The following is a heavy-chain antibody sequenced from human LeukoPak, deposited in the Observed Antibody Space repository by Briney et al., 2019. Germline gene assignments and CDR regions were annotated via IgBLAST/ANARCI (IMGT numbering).Heavy chain of an antibody. Sequence: ASVKVSCKASGYTFTSYDINWVRQATGQGLEWMGWMNPNSGNTGYAQKFQGRVTITRNTSISTAYMELSRLRSDDTAVYYCARGVTIFGVVIIKGDWFDPWGQGTLVTVSS. D-gene: IGHD3-3*01. CDR3: ARGVTIFGVVIIKGDWFDP. CDR2: MNPNSGNT. J-gene: IGHJ5*02. CDR1: GYTFTSYD. V-gene: IGHV1-8*03.